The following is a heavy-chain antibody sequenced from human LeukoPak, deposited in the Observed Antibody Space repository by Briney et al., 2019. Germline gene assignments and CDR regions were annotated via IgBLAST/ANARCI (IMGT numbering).Heavy chain of an antibody. V-gene: IGHV3-30*03. J-gene: IGHJ4*02. CDR3: ARDYDIRMTTYGISDY. Sequence: PGRSLRLSCAASGFTFSSYGMHWVRQAPGKGLEWVAVISYDGSNKYYADSVKGRFTISRDNAKNSLYLQMNSLRAEDTALYYCARDYDIRMTTYGISDYWGQGTLVTVSS. CDR2: ISYDGSNK. D-gene: IGHD4-17*01. CDR1: GFTFSSYG.